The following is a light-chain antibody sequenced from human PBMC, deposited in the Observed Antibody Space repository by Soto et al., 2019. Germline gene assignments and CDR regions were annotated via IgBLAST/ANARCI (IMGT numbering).Light chain of an antibody. J-gene: IGLJ2*01. CDR1: SSDVGAYKY. V-gene: IGLV2-8*01. CDR2: EVS. CDR3: TSYAGSNIWF. Sequence: QSALTQPPSASGSPGQSVTISCTGTSSDVGAYKYVSWYQQYPGKAPKLMIYEVSRRPSGVPDRFSGSKSGNTASLTVSGLQAEDEADYYCTSYAGSNIWFFGGGTKRTVL.